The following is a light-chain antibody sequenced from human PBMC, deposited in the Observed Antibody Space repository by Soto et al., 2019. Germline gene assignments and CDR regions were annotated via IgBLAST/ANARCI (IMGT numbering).Light chain of an antibody. V-gene: IGKV3D-15*01. CDR1: QRVSSN. CDR3: QQRHMWPIT. J-gene: IGKJ5*01. Sequence: IVMTQSPATLSVSPGERATLSCRASQRVSSNLAWYQQKPDQAPRLLIYGASIRATGIPARFSGSGSGTEFTLTISSLEPEDSAVYYCQQRHMWPITFGQGTRLEI. CDR2: GAS.